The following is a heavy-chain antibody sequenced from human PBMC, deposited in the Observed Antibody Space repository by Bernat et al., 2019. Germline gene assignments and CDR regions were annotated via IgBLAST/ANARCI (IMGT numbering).Heavy chain of an antibody. J-gene: IGHJ4*02. CDR3: AGVVVVTASLEGCFDY. CDR1: GFTFSSYW. D-gene: IGHD2-21*02. Sequence: EVQLVESGGGLVQPGGSLRLSCAASGFTFSSYWMSWVRQAPGKGLEWVANIKQDGSEKYYVDSVKGRFTISRDNAKNSLYLQMNSLRAEDTAVYYCAGVVVVTASLEGCFDYWGQGTLVTVSS. CDR2: IKQDGSEK. V-gene: IGHV3-7*03.